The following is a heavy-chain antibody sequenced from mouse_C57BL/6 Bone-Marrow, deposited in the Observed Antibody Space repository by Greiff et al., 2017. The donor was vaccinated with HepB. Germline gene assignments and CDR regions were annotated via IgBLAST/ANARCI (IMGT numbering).Heavy chain of an antibody. Sequence: VHVIQSGPELVKPGASVKIPCKASGFTFTDYNMAWVNQSPGKSLEWVGEINPNNGGTNYNHNFKGKATLTVDKSTSKAYMELRRLTPKDTAVYYYARERTDDSDPYYAMDYWGQGTSVTVSS. CDR1: GFTFTDYN. CDR3: ARERTDDSDPYYAMDY. V-gene: IGHV1-18*01. J-gene: IGHJ4*01. D-gene: IGHD3-3*01. CDR2: INPNNGGT.